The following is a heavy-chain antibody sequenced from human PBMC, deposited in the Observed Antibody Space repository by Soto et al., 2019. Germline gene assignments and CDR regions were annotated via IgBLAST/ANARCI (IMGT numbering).Heavy chain of an antibody. J-gene: IGHJ5*02. CDR1: GGSISSYY. V-gene: IGHV4-59*08. D-gene: IGHD2-15*01. CDR3: ARHPAALQNWFDP. CDR2: IYYSGST. Sequence: QVQLQESGPGLVKPSETLSLTCTVSGGSISSYYWSWIRQPPGKGLEWIGYIYYSGSTSYNPSLKSRVTISVDTSKNQFSLKLSSVTAADTAVYYCARHPAALQNWFDPWGQGTLVTVSS.